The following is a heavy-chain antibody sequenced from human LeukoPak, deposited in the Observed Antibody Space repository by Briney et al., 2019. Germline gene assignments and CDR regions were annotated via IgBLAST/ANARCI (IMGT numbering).Heavy chain of an antibody. D-gene: IGHD3-10*01. CDR3: VHRVGHPSYHFDY. Sequence: GGSLRLSCAASGFTFSSYAMSWVRQAPGKGLEWVSAISGSGGSTYYADSVKGRFTISRDNSKNTLYLQMNSLRAEDTAVYYCVHRVGHPSYHFDYWGQGALVTVSS. J-gene: IGHJ4*02. V-gene: IGHV3-23*01. CDR1: GFTFSSYA. CDR2: ISGSGGST.